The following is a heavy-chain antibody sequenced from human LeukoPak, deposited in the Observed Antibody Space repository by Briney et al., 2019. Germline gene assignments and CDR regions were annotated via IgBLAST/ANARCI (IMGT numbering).Heavy chain of an antibody. CDR3: ANAGRDSSSTISCGMDV. J-gene: IGHJ6*02. CDR2: IDTDGSNT. Sequence: GGSLRLSCAASGFTFSSYWMHWVRQAPGKGLVWVSRIDTDGSNTAYADSVKGRFTISRDNAKNTLYLQMNSLRAEDTAVYYCANAGRDSSSTISCGMDVWGQGTTVTVSS. D-gene: IGHD6-13*01. V-gene: IGHV3-74*01. CDR1: GFTFSSYW.